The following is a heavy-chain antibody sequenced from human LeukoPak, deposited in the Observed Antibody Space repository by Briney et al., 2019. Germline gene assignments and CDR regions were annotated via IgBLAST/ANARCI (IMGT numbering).Heavy chain of an antibody. CDR3: ARDGGYEIYYFGY. CDR2: IKQDGSEK. V-gene: IGHV3-7*01. D-gene: IGHD5-12*01. J-gene: IGHJ4*02. Sequence: GGSLRLSWAASGFTFSSYWMSWVRQAQGQGQEWVANIKQDGSEKYYVDSVKGRFTISRDNAKNSLYLQMNSLRAEDTAVYYCARDGGYEIYYFGYWGQGTLVTVSS. CDR1: GFTFSSYW.